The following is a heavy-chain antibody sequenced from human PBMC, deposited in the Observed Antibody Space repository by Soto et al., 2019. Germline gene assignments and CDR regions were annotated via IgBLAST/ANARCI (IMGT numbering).Heavy chain of an antibody. V-gene: IGHV3-30*18. D-gene: IGHD2-2*01. CDR1: GFTFSSYG. CDR3: AKDGEVGYQLLPRSGFDY. J-gene: IGHJ4*02. CDR2: ISYDGSNK. Sequence: GGSLRLSCAASGFTFSSYGMHWVRQAPGKGLEWVAVISYDGSNKYYADSVKGRFTISRDNSKNTLYLQMNSLRAGDTAVYYCAKDGEVGYQLLPRSGFDYWGQGTLVTVSS.